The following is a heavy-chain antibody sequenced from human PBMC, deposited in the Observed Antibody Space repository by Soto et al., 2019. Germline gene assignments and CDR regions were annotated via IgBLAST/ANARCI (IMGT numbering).Heavy chain of an antibody. D-gene: IGHD4-4*01. J-gene: IGHJ4*02. CDR1: GFTFSSYG. CDR3: ANSAIHYQVTGSSNSHYFDY. CDR2: ISYDGSNK. V-gene: IGHV3-30*18. Sequence: QVQLVESGGGVVQPGRSLRLSCAASGFTFSSYGMHWVRQAPGKGLEWVAVISYDGSNKYYADSVKGRFTISRDNSKNTLYLQMNSLRSEDTAVYYCANSAIHYQVTGSSNSHYFDYCGQGTLVTVSS.